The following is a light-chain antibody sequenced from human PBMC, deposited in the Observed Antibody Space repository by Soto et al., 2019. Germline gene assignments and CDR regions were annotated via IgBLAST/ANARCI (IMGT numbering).Light chain of an antibody. J-gene: IGKJ3*01. CDR1: QSLLHSNGYNY. V-gene: IGKV2-28*01. Sequence: DIVMTQSPLSLPVTPGEPASISCRSSQSLLHSNGYNYLDWYLQKPGQSPQLLIYLGSNRASGVPDRFSGSGSGTYFTLKISRVEAEDVGFYYCMQALPTRVTFGPGTKVDIK. CDR3: MQALPTRVT. CDR2: LGS.